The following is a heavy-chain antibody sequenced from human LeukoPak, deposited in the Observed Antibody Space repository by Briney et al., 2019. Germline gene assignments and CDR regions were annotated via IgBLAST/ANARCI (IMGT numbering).Heavy chain of an antibody. D-gene: IGHD1-26*01. CDR3: AGASTYSGSYFHFDY. V-gene: IGHV4-59*01. CDR2: IYYSGST. J-gene: IGHJ4*02. Sequence: LXXXXXXSGGSIXSYYWSWIRQPPGKGLEWTGYIYYSGSTNYNPSLTSRVTISVDTSKNHFSLKLSSVTAADTAVYYCAGASTYSGSYFHFDYWGQGTLVTVSS. CDR1: GGSIXSYY.